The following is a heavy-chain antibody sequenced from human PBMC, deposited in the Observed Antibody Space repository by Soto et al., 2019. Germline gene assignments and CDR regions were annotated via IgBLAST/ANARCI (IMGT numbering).Heavy chain of an antibody. D-gene: IGHD3-3*01. Sequence: QVQLQESGPGLVKPSQTLSLTCTVSGGSISSGGYYWSWIRQHPGKGLEWIGYIYYSGSPYYNPSLKSRVTISVDTSKNQFSLKLSSVTAADTAVYYCARGGGRDVLRFLEWLPHFDYWGQGTLVTVSS. CDR2: IYYSGSP. J-gene: IGHJ4*02. CDR1: GGSISSGGYY. V-gene: IGHV4-31*03. CDR3: ARGGGRDVLRFLEWLPHFDY.